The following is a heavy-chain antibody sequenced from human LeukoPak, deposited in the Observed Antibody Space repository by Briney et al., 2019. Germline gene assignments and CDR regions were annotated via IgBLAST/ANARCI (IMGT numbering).Heavy chain of an antibody. D-gene: IGHD4-23*01. J-gene: IGHJ6*04. CDR2: ITPIFGTA. CDR3: ARDQRQAIRWGILLGYYGMDV. V-gene: IGHV1-69*13. Sequence: ASVKVSCKASGGTFSSYAISWVRQAPGQGLEWMGGITPIFGTANYAQKFQGRVTITADESTSTAYMELSSLRSEDTAVYYCARDQRQAIRWGILLGYYGMDVWGKGTTVTVSS. CDR1: GGTFSSYA.